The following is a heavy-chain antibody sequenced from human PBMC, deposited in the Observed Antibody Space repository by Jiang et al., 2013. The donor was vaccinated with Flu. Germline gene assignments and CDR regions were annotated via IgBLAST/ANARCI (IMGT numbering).Heavy chain of an antibody. J-gene: IGHJ2*01. V-gene: IGHV4-59*08. CDR1: GGPIYDYY. Sequence: GPGLVKPSETLSLTCAVSGGPIYDYYWTWIRQSPGKGLEWIGYMHYGGSHNYNPSLKSRLSISVDTSKNQISLKLRSVTASDTAVYYCARFPRIYDDETSGFYPDWYLDLWGRGTLVTVSS. D-gene: IGHD3-22*01. CDR2: MHYGGSH. CDR3: ARFPRIYDDETSGFYPDWYLDL.